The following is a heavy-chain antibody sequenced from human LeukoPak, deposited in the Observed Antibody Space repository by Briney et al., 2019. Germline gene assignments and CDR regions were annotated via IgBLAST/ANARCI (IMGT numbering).Heavy chain of an antibody. J-gene: IGHJ6*02. V-gene: IGHV4-34*01. Sequence: SETLSLTCAVYGGSLSGYHWSWIRQPPGKGLEWIGEINYSGSTTNYNPSLQSRVTISVDTSKNQLSLKLSSVTAADTAVYYCTRSDLTGMRQYARADYYYYGMDVWGQGAAVTVSS. D-gene: IGHD3-16*01. CDR2: INYSGSTT. CDR3: TRSDLTGMRQYARADYYYYGMDV. CDR1: GGSLSGYH.